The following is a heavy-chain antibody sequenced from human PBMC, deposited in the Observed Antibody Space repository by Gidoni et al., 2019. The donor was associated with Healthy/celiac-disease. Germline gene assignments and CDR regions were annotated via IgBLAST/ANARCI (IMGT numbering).Heavy chain of an antibody. CDR2: ISGRGGST. Sequence: EVQLLESGGGLVQPGGSLRLSCAASGFHFSSYDMSWVRQVPGKGLEWVSAISGRGGSTYYADSVKGRFTISRDNSKNTLYLQRNSLRAEDTAVYYCAKDGLITMVRGVNWFDPWGQGTLVTVSS. D-gene: IGHD3-10*01. V-gene: IGHV3-23*01. CDR3: AKDGLITMVRGVNWFDP. CDR1: GFHFSSYD. J-gene: IGHJ5*02.